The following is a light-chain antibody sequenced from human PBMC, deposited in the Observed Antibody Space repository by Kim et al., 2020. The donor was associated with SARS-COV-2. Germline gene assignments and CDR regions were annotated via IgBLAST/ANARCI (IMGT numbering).Light chain of an antibody. CDR3: QKYNTALSIT. CDR1: QGISNY. Sequence: DIQMTQSPSSLSASVGDRVTISCRASQGISNYLAWYQQKPGKVPKLLIYDASTLQSGGPSRFSGSGSGTEFTLTISSLQPEDVATYYCQKYNTALSITFGQGTRLEIK. J-gene: IGKJ5*01. CDR2: DAS. V-gene: IGKV1-27*01.